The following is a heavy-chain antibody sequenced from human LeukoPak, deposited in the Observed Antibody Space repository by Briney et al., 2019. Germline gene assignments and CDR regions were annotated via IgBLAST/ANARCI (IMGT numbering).Heavy chain of an antibody. V-gene: IGHV3-30-3*01. Sequence: GGSLRLSCAASGFTFSSYAMHWVRQAPGKGLEWVAVISYDGSNKYYADSVKGRFTISRDNSKNTLYLQMNSLRAEDTAVYYCARDQTVVPAAKTGYYYYMDVWGKGTTVTVSS. J-gene: IGHJ6*03. CDR3: ARDQTVVPAAKTGYYYYMDV. CDR1: GFTFSSYA. CDR2: ISYDGSNK. D-gene: IGHD2-2*01.